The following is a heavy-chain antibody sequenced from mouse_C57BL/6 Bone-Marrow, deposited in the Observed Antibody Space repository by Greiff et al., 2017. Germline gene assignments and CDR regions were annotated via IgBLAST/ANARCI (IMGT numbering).Heavy chain of an antibody. J-gene: IGHJ1*03. D-gene: IGHD2-1*01. CDR3: AHGNYFYWYFAV. Sequence: QVQLQQPGAVLVKPGASVKLSCKASGYTFTSYWMHWVKQRPGRGLEWIGRIDPKSGGTKYNEKFKSKATLTVDTHSSTAYMQLSSLTSEDSAVYYCAHGNYFYWYFAVWGTGTTVTVSS. V-gene: IGHV1-72*01. CDR1: GYTFTSYW. CDR2: IDPKSGGT.